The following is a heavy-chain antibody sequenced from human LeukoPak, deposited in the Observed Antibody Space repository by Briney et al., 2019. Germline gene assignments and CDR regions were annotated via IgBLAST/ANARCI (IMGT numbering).Heavy chain of an antibody. CDR3: ARQSGDQSSAWYFDA. V-gene: IGHV4-39*01. CDR2: IHYSGKV. D-gene: IGHD6-19*01. Sequence: SETLSLTCTVSGGSLRSSGHWWVWIRQPPGKGLEWVGSIHYSGKVYYNPSLKSRVTTSVDTSTDQFSLRLSSATAADTAIYYCARQSGDQSSAWYFDAWGQGTLVTVSS. J-gene: IGHJ4*02. CDR1: GGSLRSSGHW.